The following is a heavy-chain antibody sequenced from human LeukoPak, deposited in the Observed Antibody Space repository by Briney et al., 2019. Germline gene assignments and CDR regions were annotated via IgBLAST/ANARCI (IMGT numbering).Heavy chain of an antibody. D-gene: IGHD5-12*01. CDR3: ARGYSGYDYFDY. J-gene: IGHJ4*02. V-gene: IGHV3-30*02. CDR2: RRYDGSNE. Sequence: PGGSLRLSCAASGLTFSSYGMPWVRQAPGRGLEWVSFRRYDGSNEYYADSVRGRFTISRDNSKNTLYLQMNSLRAEDTAVYCCARGYSGYDYFDYWGQGTLITVSP. CDR1: GLTFSSYG.